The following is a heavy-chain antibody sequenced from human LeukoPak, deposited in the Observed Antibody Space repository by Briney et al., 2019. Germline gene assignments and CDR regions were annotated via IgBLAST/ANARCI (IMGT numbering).Heavy chain of an antibody. CDR2: IYYSGST. CDR1: GGSISSYY. CDR3: ARVVVAADGAGWFDP. J-gene: IGHJ5*02. D-gene: IGHD6-13*01. Sequence: SETLSLTCTVSGGSISSYYWSWIRQPPGKGLEWIGYIYYSGSTNYNPSLKSQVTISVDTSKNQFSLKLSSVTAADTAVYYCARVVVAADGAGWFDPWGQGTLVTVSS. V-gene: IGHV4-59*01.